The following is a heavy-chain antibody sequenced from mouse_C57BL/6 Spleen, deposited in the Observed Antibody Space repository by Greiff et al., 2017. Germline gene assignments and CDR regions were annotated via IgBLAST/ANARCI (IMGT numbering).Heavy chain of an antibody. CDR3: ARRDYDYDGGYAMDY. D-gene: IGHD2-4*01. V-gene: IGHV1-19*01. CDR2: INPYNGGT. J-gene: IGHJ4*01. CDR1: GYTFTDYY. Sequence: VQLKQSGPVLVKPGASVKMSCKASGYTFTDYYMNWVKQSHGKSLEWTGVINPYNGGTSYNQKFKGKATLTVDKSSSTAYMELNSLTSEDSAVYYCARRDYDYDGGYAMDYWGQGTSVTVSS.